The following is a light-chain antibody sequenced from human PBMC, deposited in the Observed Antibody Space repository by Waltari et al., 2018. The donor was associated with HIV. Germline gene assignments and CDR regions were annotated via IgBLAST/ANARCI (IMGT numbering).Light chain of an antibody. CDR2: DAS. J-gene: IGKJ1*01. Sequence: EIVLTQSPATLSLSPGERASFSCRASQSVSSNLAWYQQKPGQAPRLLIYDASNRATGIPARFSGSGSGTDFTLTISSLEPEDFAVYYCQQRSNWPTFGQGTKVEIK. V-gene: IGKV3-11*01. CDR3: QQRSNWPT. CDR1: QSVSSN.